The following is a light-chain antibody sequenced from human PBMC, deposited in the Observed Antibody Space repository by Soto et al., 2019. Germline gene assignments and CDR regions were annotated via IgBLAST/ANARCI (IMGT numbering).Light chain of an antibody. J-gene: IGKJ1*01. CDR2: KAS. Sequence: DIQMTQSPSTLSASVGDRVTITCRASQSISSWLAWYQQKPGKAPKLLIYKASTLKSGVPSRFSGSGSGTEFTLTISSLQPDDFATYYCQQYNSYWWTFGQGTKVDIK. CDR3: QQYNSYWWT. CDR1: QSISSW. V-gene: IGKV1-5*03.